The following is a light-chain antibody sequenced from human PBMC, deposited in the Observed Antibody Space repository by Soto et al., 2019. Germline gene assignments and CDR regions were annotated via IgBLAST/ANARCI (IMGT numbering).Light chain of an antibody. CDR3: QEYYTYAWT. J-gene: IGKJ1*01. CDR2: ATS. CDR1: HGSSSY. Sequence: AIRMTQSPSSLSASAGDNFTITCPASHGSSSYLAWFQQKPGRPPKLLMSATSTVQSVVPSRFGGSGSGTGFTLTIGCLQCEDFATYYCQEYYTYAWTVGQGTKVDLK. V-gene: IGKV1-8*01.